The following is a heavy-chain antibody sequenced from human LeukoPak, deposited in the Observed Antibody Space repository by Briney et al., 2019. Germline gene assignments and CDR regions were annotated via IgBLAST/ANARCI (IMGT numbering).Heavy chain of an antibody. D-gene: IGHD3-10*01. J-gene: IGHJ6*02. Sequence: ASVKVSCKVSGYTLTELSMHWVRQAPGKGLEWMGGFDPEDGETIYAQKIQGRVTMTEDTSTDTAYMELGSLRSEDTAVYYCASFGAGYGSGSYYYYGMDVWGQGTTVTVSS. CDR1: GYTLTELS. CDR2: FDPEDGET. CDR3: ASFGAGYGSGSYYYYGMDV. V-gene: IGHV1-24*01.